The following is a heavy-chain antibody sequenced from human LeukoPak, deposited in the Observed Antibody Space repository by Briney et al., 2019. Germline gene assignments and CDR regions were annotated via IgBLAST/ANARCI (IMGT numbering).Heavy chain of an antibody. V-gene: IGHV1-3*01. Sequence: GASVKVSCKTSGYTFTSYTVHWVRQAPGQRLEWMGWINAGNGNTKYSQKFEGRVTITRNTSISTAYMELSSLRSEDTAVYYCARGLGASDWGQGTLVTVSS. CDR3: ARGLGASD. CDR2: INAGNGNT. D-gene: IGHD1-26*01. CDR1: GYTFTSYT. J-gene: IGHJ4*02.